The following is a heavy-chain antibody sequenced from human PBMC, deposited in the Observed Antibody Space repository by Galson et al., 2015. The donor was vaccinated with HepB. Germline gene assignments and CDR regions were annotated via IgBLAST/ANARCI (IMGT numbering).Heavy chain of an antibody. CDR3: AKLVRRASSAYFES. J-gene: IGHJ4*02. CDR1: GFTFNNFG. D-gene: IGHD6-25*01. CDR2: LSNSDGTT. Sequence: SLRLSCAATGFTFNNFGMSWVRQAPGNGLEWVSGLSNSDGTTYYADSVEGRFTISRDNSKSMLYLQMNSLRPEDTAVYYCAKLVRRASSAYFESWGQGTLVTVSS. V-gene: IGHV3-23*01.